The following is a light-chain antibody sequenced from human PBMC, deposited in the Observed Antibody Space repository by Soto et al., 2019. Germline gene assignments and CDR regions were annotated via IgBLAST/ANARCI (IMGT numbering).Light chain of an antibody. Sequence: EIVLTQSPATLSLSPGERATLSCRASQSVNNYLAWYQQKPGQAPRLLIYDASSRATDIPARFSGSGSGTDFTLTISSLEHDAFAMYYCHQRSNWPFTFGGGTKVAIK. CDR2: DAS. V-gene: IGKV3-11*01. CDR1: QSVNNY. J-gene: IGKJ4*01. CDR3: HQRSNWPFT.